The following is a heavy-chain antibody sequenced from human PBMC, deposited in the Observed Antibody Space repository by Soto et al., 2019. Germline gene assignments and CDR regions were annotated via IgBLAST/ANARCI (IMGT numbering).Heavy chain of an antibody. Sequence: GGSLRLSCAASGFTFSSYWMNWVRQAPGKGLELVANINEDGSVTSYVDSVKGRFTVSRDNTISSLYLQMNSLRVEDTALYYCAKGLSTPGIDYWGQGTLVTVSS. CDR3: AKGLSTPGIDY. CDR1: GFTFSSYW. J-gene: IGHJ4*01. CDR2: INEDGSVT. D-gene: IGHD2-15*01. V-gene: IGHV3-7*03.